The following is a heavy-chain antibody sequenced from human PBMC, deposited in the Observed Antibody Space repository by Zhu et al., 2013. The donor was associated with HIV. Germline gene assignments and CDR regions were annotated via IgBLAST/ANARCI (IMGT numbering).Heavy chain of an antibody. D-gene: IGHD1-26*01. CDR1: GYTFTSYY. CDR3: AQSAGSKWEPLRFDP. Sequence: QVQLVQSGAEVKKPGASVKVSCKASGYTFTSYYMHWVRQAPGQGLEWMGIINPSGGSTSYAQKFQGRVTMTRDTSTSTVYMELSSLRSEDTAVYYCAQSAGSKWEPLRFDPWGQGTLVTVSS. J-gene: IGHJ5*02. CDR2: INPSGGST. V-gene: IGHV1-46*01.